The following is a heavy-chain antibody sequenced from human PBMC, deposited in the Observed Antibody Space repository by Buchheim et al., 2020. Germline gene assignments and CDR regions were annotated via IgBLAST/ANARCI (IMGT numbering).Heavy chain of an antibody. J-gene: IGHJ4*02. CDR1: GYSFTSYW. D-gene: IGHD3-10*01. CDR2: LAPSDSYT. Sequence: EVQLVQSGAEVKKPGESLRISCKGSGYSFTSYWISWVRQMPGKGLEWMVRLAPSDSYTNYSPSFQGHVTIPDAKSITTSYLQWSSLEASDTAMYYCARYGQTHGDYWGQGTL. CDR3: ARYGQTHGDY. V-gene: IGHV5-10-1*03.